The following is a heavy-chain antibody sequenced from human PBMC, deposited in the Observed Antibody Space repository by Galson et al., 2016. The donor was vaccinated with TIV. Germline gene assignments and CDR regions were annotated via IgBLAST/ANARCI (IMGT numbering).Heavy chain of an antibody. Sequence: SVKVSCKASGGSFSNHTFNWVRQAPGQGLEWMGGIVPPFRTTKYAQKIQGRVTSTADESSSTAYMEVSRLTSDDKAVYYCAKDRNTALDTYYYYYGMDVWGQGTTVTVSS. CDR3: AKDRNTALDTYYYYYGMDV. V-gene: IGHV1-69*13. CDR1: GGSFSNHT. D-gene: IGHD5-18*01. J-gene: IGHJ6*02. CDR2: IVPPFRTT.